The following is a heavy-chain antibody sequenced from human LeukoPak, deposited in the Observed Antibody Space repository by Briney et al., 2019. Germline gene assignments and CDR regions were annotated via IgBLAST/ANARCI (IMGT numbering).Heavy chain of an antibody. CDR1: AFTFSGYW. D-gene: IGHD6-19*01. Sequence: PGGSLRLSCAASAFTFSGYWMHWVRQDPGKGLVWVSRINSDGYSITYADSVKGRFTISRDNSKNTLYLQMNSLIAEDTAVYFCTRAGYSSGFDSWGQGTLVTVSS. CDR2: INSDGYSI. V-gene: IGHV3-74*03. CDR3: TRAGYSSGFDS. J-gene: IGHJ5*01.